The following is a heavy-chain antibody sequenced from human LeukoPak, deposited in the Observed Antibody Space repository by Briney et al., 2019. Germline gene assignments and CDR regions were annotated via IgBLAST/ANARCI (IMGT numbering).Heavy chain of an antibody. CDR1: GYTFTSYD. J-gene: IGHJ3*02. V-gene: IGHV1-46*01. Sequence: ASVKVSCKASGYTFTSYDINWVRQATGQGLEWMGIINPSGGSTSYAQKFQGRVAMTRDTSTSTVYMELSSLSSDDTAVYYCARGLQLSPRSAFDIWGQGTLVTVSS. CDR2: INPSGGST. D-gene: IGHD6-13*01. CDR3: ARGLQLSPRSAFDI.